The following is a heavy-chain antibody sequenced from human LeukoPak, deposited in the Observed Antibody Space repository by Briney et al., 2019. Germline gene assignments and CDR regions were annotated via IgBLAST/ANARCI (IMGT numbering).Heavy chain of an antibody. CDR1: GGSISSYY. J-gene: IGHJ4*02. CDR2: IYYSGST. Sequence: PSETLSLTCTVSGGSISSYYWSWIRQPPGKGLEWIGYIYYSGSTNYNPSLKSRVTISVDTSKNQFSLKLSSVTAADTAVYYCARHYTVVDRFDYWGQGTLVTVSS. D-gene: IGHD4-23*01. V-gene: IGHV4-59*01. CDR3: ARHYTVVDRFDY.